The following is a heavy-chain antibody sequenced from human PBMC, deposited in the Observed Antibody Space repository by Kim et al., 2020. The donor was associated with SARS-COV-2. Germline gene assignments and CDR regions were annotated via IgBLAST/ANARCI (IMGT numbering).Heavy chain of an antibody. CDR2: ISGSGGST. CDR3: AKGPRPGNYAPVDY. Sequence: GGSLRLSCAASGFTFSSYAMSWVRQAPGKGLEWVSAISGSGGSTYYADSVKGRFTISRDNSKNTLYLQMNSLRAEDTAVYYCAKGPRPGNYAPVDYWGQGTLVTVSS. J-gene: IGHJ4*02. V-gene: IGHV3-23*01. CDR1: GFTFSSYA. D-gene: IGHD4-4*01.